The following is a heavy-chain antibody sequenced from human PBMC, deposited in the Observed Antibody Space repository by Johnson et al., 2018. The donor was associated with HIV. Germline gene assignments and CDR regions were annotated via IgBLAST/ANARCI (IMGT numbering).Heavy chain of an antibody. D-gene: IGHD2-15*01. V-gene: IGHV3-30-3*01. CDR3: AGGIDV. J-gene: IGHJ3*01. Sequence: QVQLVESGGGVVQPGRSLRLSCAASGFTFSSYAMHWVRQAPGKGLEWVAVISYDGSNKYYADSVKGRFTISRDNSKNTLYLQMNSLRAEDTAVYYCAGGIDVWGQGTMVAVSS. CDR1: GFTFSSYA. CDR2: ISYDGSNK.